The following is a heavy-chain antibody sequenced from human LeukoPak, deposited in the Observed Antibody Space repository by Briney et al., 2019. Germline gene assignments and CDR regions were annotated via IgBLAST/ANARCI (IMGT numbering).Heavy chain of an antibody. J-gene: IGHJ6*02. CDR1: GFTFGDHA. CDR3: ARGPIQLWIHNAMDV. Sequence: PGRSLRLSCRGYGFTFGDHAMSWVRQAPGKGLEWVGFIRSKAYRGTTEYAASVKGRFTISRDDSTSIAYLQTNSLRIEDTAVYYCARGPIQLWIHNAMDVWGQGTTVTVSS. D-gene: IGHD5-18*01. V-gene: IGHV3-49*04. CDR2: IRSKAYRGTT.